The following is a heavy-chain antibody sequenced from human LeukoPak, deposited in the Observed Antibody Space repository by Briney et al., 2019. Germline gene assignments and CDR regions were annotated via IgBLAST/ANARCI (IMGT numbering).Heavy chain of an antibody. V-gene: IGHV4-39*07. CDR3: ASIWSPRRGDPDY. D-gene: IGHD2-21*02. CDR1: GGSISSSSYY. Sequence: SETLSLTCTVSGGSISSSSYYWGWIRQPPGKGLEWIGSIYYSGSTYYNPSLKSRVTISVDTSKNQFSLKLSSVTAADTAVYYCASIWSPRRGDPDYWGQGTLVTVSS. CDR2: IYYSGST. J-gene: IGHJ4*02.